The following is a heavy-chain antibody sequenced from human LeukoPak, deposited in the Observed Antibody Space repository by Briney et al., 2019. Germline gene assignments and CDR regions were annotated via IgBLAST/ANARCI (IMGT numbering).Heavy chain of an antibody. Sequence: SETLSLTCTVSGGSISSNYWSWFRQPPAKGLEWIGYIYYSGSTNYNPSLKSRVTISVDTSKTQFSLNLRSVTAADTAVYFCALGDCSSTSCYVFDYWGQGTLVTVSS. CDR2: IYYSGST. CDR1: GGSISSNY. D-gene: IGHD2-2*01. CDR3: ALGDCSSTSCYVFDY. V-gene: IGHV4-59*08. J-gene: IGHJ4*02.